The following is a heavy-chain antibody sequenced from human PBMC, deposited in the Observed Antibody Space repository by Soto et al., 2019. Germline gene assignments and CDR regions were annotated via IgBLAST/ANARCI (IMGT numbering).Heavy chain of an antibody. D-gene: IGHD4-17*01. CDR2: IVVGSGNT. J-gene: IGHJ6*02. CDR1: GFTFTSSA. CDR3: AAEGTVTTGMEV. V-gene: IGHV1-58*02. Sequence: SVKVSCKASGFTFTSSAMQCVRQARGQRLEWIGWIVVGSGNTNYAQKFQERVTITRDMSTSTAYMELSSLRSEDTAVYYCAAEGTVTTGMEVWGQGTTVTVSS.